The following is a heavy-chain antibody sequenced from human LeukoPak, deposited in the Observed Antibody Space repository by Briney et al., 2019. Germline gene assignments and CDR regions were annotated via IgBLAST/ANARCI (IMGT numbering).Heavy chain of an antibody. CDR2: IYYSGST. Sequence: SETLSLTCTVSGGSISSSSYYWGWIRQPPGKGLEWIGSIYYSGSTYYNPSLKSRVTISVDTSKNQFSLKLSSVTAADTAVYYCARGNRQLAYYGSGSRLPYDSWGQGSLVTVSS. CDR3: ARGNRQLAYYGSGSRLPYDS. J-gene: IGHJ4*02. D-gene: IGHD3-10*01. CDR1: GGSISSSSYY. V-gene: IGHV4-39*07.